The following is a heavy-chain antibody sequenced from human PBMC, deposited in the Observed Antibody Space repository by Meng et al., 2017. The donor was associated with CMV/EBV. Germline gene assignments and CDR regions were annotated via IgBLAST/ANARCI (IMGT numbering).Heavy chain of an antibody. V-gene: IGHV2-5*01. Sequence: SGPTLVKPTQTLTLTCTFSGFSLSTSGVGVGWIRQPPGKALEWLALIYWNDDKRYSPSLKSRLTITKDTSKNQVVLTMTNMDPVDTATYYCAHRLMYPRGHWFDPWGQGTLVTVSS. CDR1: GFSLSTSGVG. CDR2: IYWNDDK. CDR3: AHRLMYPRGHWFDP. D-gene: IGHD2-2*01. J-gene: IGHJ5*02.